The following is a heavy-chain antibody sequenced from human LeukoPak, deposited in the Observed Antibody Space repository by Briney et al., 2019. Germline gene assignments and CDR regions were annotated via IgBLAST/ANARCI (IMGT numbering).Heavy chain of an antibody. D-gene: IGHD6-13*01. CDR2: INHSGST. Sequence: SSETLSLPCAVYGGFFNNYYWSWIRKPPGKGLEWIGEINHSGSTNHNPSLKSRLTLSVTTSQKQFSLKLSSVTAADTAVYYCARAPVRVAAVGKYFDFWGQGTLVIVSS. CDR3: ARAPVRVAAVGKYFDF. V-gene: IGHV4-34*01. CDR1: GGFFNNYY. J-gene: IGHJ4*02.